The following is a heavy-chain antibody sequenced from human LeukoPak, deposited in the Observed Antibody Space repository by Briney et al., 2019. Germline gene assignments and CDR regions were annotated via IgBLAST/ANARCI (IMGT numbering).Heavy chain of an antibody. V-gene: IGHV3-21*01. CDR1: GFTFSDYS. Sequence: GGSLRLSCVTSGFTFSDYSMNWVRQAPGKGLEWVSYISGSSNYIYYADSVKGRFTISRDSAKNSVYLQMNSLGAEDTAVYYCAREPSGWYLDYWGQGTLVTVSS. J-gene: IGHJ4*02. CDR3: AREPSGWYLDY. CDR2: ISGSSNYI. D-gene: IGHD6-19*01.